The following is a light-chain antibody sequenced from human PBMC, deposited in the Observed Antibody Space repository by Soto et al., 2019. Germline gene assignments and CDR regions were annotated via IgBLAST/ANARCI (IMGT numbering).Light chain of an antibody. V-gene: IGKV1-12*01. Sequence: DIQMTQSPSSVSASVGDRVTMTCRASQGISSWLAWYQQKPGKAPKLLIYGASSRATGIPDRFSGSGSATDFTLTISRLEPEDFAVYYCRQYGSSPSYTFGQGTKLEIK. CDR1: QGISSW. J-gene: IGKJ2*01. CDR3: RQYGSSPSYT. CDR2: GAS.